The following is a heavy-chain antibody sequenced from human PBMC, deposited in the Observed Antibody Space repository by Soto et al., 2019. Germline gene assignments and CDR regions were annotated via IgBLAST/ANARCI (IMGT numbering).Heavy chain of an antibody. CDR1: GFTFSNYG. D-gene: IGHD3-22*01. J-gene: IGHJ5*02. Sequence: GGSLRLSCAASGFTFSNYGMHWVRQAPGKGLEWVAIISFDGNNKYYSDSVKGRFTISRDNSKNMVFLQMNSLRPEDTAVYYCVKPKEHFYDSSPGETWGQGTPVTVSS. V-gene: IGHV3-30*18. CDR2: ISFDGNNK. CDR3: VKPKEHFYDSSPGET.